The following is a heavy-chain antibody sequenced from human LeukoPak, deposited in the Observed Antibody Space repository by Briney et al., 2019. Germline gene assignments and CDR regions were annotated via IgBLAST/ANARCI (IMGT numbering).Heavy chain of an antibody. Sequence: GESLKISCKGSGYSFTSYWIGWVRQMPGKGLEWMGIIYPGDSDTRYSPSFQGRVTISADKSISTAYLQWSSLKASDTAMYYCARSISSIAARYGGYYYYYMDVWGEGTTVTVSS. CDR3: ARSISSIAARYGGYYYYYMDV. J-gene: IGHJ6*03. CDR1: GYSFTSYW. D-gene: IGHD6-6*01. CDR2: IYPGDSDT. V-gene: IGHV5-51*01.